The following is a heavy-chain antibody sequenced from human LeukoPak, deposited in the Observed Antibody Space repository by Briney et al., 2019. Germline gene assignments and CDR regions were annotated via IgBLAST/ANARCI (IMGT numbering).Heavy chain of an antibody. CDR3: ARAGPYQLPPRPVDY. D-gene: IGHD2-2*01. Sequence: GGSLRLSCAASGFTFSSYRMSWVRQAPGKGLEWVANINQDGSGEYYVGSVKGRFTISRDNAKNSLFLQMNSLRAEDTAIYYCARAGPYQLPPRPVDYWGQGTLVTVSS. J-gene: IGHJ4*02. CDR2: INQDGSGE. CDR1: GFTFSSYR. V-gene: IGHV3-7*01.